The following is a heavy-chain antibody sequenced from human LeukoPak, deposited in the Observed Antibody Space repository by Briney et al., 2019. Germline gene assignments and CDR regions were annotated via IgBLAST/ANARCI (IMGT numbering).Heavy chain of an antibody. Sequence: GGSLRLSCAASGFTFSSYAMSWVRQAPGKGLEWVSAISGSGGSTYYADSVKGRFTISRDNSKNTLYLQMNSLRAEDTAVYYCAKESQYSSGWYLWDFVYWGQGTLVTVSS. J-gene: IGHJ4*02. V-gene: IGHV3-23*01. CDR3: AKESQYSSGWYLWDFVY. CDR1: GFTFSSYA. D-gene: IGHD6-19*01. CDR2: ISGSGGST.